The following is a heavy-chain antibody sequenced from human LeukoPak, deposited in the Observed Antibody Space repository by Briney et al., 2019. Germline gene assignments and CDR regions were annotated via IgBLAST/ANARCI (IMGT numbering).Heavy chain of an antibody. CDR2: ISSSSSYT. J-gene: IGHJ3*02. D-gene: IGHD3-22*01. V-gene: IGHV3-11*05. Sequence: GGSLRLSCAASGFTFSDYYMSWIRQAPGKGLEWVSYISSSSSYTNYADSVKGRFTISRDNAKNSLYLQMNRLRADDTAVYYCARDDSSLAGAFDIWGQGTMVTVSS. CDR3: ARDDSSLAGAFDI. CDR1: GFTFSDYY.